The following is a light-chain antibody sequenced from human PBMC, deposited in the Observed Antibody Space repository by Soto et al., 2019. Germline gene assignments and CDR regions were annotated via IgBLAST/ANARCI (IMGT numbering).Light chain of an antibody. CDR3: QQYSTPPLYA. Sequence: EIVLTQSPGTLSLSPGERATLFCRASQTVSSNYLAWYQQKPGQAPRLLIYNASLRAAGIPDRFSGSGSGTDFTLTIRRLEPEDFAMYYCQQYSTPPLYAFVQGTNLEIK. J-gene: IGKJ2*01. V-gene: IGKV3-20*01. CDR1: QTVSSNY. CDR2: NAS.